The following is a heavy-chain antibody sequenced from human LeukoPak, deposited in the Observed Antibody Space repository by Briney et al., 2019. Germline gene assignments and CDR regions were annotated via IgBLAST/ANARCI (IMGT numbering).Heavy chain of an antibody. D-gene: IGHD3-10*01. CDR2: IYYSGST. Sequence: SETLSLTXTVSGGSISSSSYYWGWIRQPPGKGLEWIGSIYYSGSTYYNPSLKSRVTISVDTSKNQFSLKLSSVTAADTAVYYCEAGSGSYYNDIDYWGQGTLVTVSS. CDR3: EAGSGSYYNDIDY. V-gene: IGHV4-39*01. CDR1: GGSISSSSYY. J-gene: IGHJ4*02.